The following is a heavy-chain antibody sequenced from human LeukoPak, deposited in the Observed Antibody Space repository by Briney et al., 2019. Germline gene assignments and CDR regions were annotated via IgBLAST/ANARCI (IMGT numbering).Heavy chain of an antibody. CDR1: GFTFSSHG. CDR3: ARDSSGCYTFDY. CDR2: ISYDGSAK. J-gene: IGHJ4*02. V-gene: IGHV3-30*03. Sequence: GRSLRLSCAAPGFTFSSHGMHWVRQAPGKGLEWVAVISYDGSAKYCADSVKGRFTISRDNSKNTVYLEMDSLRAEDTAVYYCARDSSGCYTFDYWGQGTLVTVSS. D-gene: IGHD3-22*01.